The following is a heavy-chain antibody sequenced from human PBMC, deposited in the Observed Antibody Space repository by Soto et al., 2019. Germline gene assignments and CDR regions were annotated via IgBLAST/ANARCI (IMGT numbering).Heavy chain of an antibody. CDR1: RYSFTSYW. V-gene: IGHV5-51*01. D-gene: IGHD2-15*01. Sequence: GASLKISCKASRYSFTSYWIGWVRQMPGKGLEWMGIIYPDDFDTKYSPSFQGQVTISADKTISTAYLQWSSLKASDTAMYYCARYFAGGTRDYGVDVWGQGTTVTVSS. J-gene: IGHJ6*02. CDR3: ARYFAGGTRDYGVDV. CDR2: IYPDDFDT.